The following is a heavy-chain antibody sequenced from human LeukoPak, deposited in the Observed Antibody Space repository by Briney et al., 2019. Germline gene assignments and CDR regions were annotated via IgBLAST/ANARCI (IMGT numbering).Heavy chain of an antibody. V-gene: IGHV3-48*03. D-gene: IGHD6-6*01. J-gene: IGHJ4*02. CDR2: ISSSGSIM. CDR3: SGQYSSSSVVDY. CDR1: GFSFSSYE. Sequence: GGSLRLSCAASGFSFSSYEMNWVRQAPGKGLEWVSYISSSGSIMYSADSVKGRFTTSRDNAKNSLYLQMNSLRAEDTAIYYCSGQYSSSSVVDYWGQGTLVTVSS.